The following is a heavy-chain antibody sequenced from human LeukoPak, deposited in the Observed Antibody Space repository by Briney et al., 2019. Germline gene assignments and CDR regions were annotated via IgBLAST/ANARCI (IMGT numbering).Heavy chain of an antibody. CDR2: ISGSGGIT. CDR3: AKSGREYSSSWYNFDY. J-gene: IGHJ4*02. CDR1: GFTFSNYA. Sequence: PGGSLRLSCAASGFTFSNYAMSWVRQAPGKGLEWVSAISGSGGITIYADSVKGRFTISRDSSKNTVYLQMNSLRAEDTAVYYCAKSGREYSSSWYNFDYWGQGTLVTVSS. D-gene: IGHD6-13*01. V-gene: IGHV3-23*01.